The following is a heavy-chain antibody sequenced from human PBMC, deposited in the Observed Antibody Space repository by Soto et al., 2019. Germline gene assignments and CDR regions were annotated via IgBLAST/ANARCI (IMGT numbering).Heavy chain of an antibody. CDR1: GHTFTSYG. CDR2: ISTYYDNT. J-gene: IGHJ4*02. Sequence: QVQLVQSGAEVKKPGASVKVSCKASGHTFTSYGISWVRQAPGQGLEWMGWISTYYDNTNYAQNLRGRVTMTTDTSTSTAYMELRSLRSDDTAVYYCARDPPRRYNSGQGLDYWGQGTLVTVSS. CDR3: ARDPPRRYNSGQGLDY. D-gene: IGHD5-18*01. V-gene: IGHV1-18*04.